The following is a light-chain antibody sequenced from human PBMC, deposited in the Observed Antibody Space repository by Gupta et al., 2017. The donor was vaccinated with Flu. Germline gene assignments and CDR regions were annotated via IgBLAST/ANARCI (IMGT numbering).Light chain of an antibody. CDR3: SSYTSSRTVV. Sequence: RDPRKAPKLLIYEVTKRPSGVSNRFSGFKSGNTASLTISGLQAGDEADYYCSSYTSSRTVVFGGGTRLTVL. J-gene: IGLJ3*02. V-gene: IGLV2-14*01. CDR2: EVT.